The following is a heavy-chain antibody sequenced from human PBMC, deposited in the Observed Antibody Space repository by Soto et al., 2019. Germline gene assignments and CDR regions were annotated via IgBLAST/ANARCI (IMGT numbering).Heavy chain of an antibody. V-gene: IGHV3-30*18. Sequence: GGSLRLSCAASGFTFSSYGMHWVRQAPGKGLEWVAVISYDGSNKYYADSVKGRFTISRDNSKNTLYLQMNSLRAEDTAVYYCAKDAFGSPITMIPRGQWFDPWGQGTLVTVSS. CDR2: ISYDGSNK. CDR1: GFTFSSYG. CDR3: AKDAFGSPITMIPRGQWFDP. D-gene: IGHD3-22*01. J-gene: IGHJ5*02.